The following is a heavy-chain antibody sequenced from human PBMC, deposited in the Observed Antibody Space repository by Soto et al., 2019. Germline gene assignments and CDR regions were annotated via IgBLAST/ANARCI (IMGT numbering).Heavy chain of an antibody. CDR2: IKQDGSEK. CDR1: GFTFSSYW. J-gene: IGHJ6*03. CDR3: ASLNYHLSYYDFWSGYKNYYYYMDV. D-gene: IGHD3-3*01. Sequence: PGGSLRLSCAASGFTFSSYWMSWVRQAPGKGLEWVANIKQDGSEKYYVDSVKGRFTISRDNAKNSLYLQMNSLRAEDTAVYYCASLNYHLSYYDFWSGYKNYYYYMDVWGKGTTVTVSS. V-gene: IGHV3-7*01.